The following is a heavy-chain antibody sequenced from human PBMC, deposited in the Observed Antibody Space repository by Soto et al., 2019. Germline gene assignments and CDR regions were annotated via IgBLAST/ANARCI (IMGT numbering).Heavy chain of an antibody. J-gene: IGHJ5*02. CDR1: GFTFTGYY. Sequence: ASVKVSCKASGFTFTGYYIHWLRQAPGQGLEWMGWINAHSGGTEYAQKFQGRVTLTRDTSIATTYLTLTSLTSDDTALYYCAKDLTRQLAYWLDPWGQGTQVTVSS. V-gene: IGHV1-2*02. D-gene: IGHD6-6*01. CDR3: AKDLTRQLAYWLDP. CDR2: INAHSGGT.